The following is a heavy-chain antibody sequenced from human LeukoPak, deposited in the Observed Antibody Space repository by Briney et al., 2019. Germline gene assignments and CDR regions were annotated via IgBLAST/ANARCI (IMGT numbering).Heavy chain of an antibody. Sequence: PGGSLRLSCAASGFTFSSYWMNWVRQAPGKGLEWVSAISGSGGSTYYADSVKGRFTISTDNSKNTLYLQMNSLRAEDTAVYYCAKDLISHYYGSSYWGQGTLVTVSS. CDR1: GFTFSSYW. D-gene: IGHD3-10*01. V-gene: IGHV3-23*01. J-gene: IGHJ4*02. CDR2: ISGSGGST. CDR3: AKDLISHYYGSSY.